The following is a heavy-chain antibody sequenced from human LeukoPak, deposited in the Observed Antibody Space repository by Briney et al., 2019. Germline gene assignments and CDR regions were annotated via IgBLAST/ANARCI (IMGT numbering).Heavy chain of an antibody. CDR2: IYYSGST. J-gene: IGHJ4*02. CDR1: GGSISSGDYY. Sequence: PSQTLSLTCTVSGGSISSGDYYWSWIRQPPGKGLEWIGYIYYSGSTYYNPCLKSRVTISVDTSKNQFSLKLSSVTAADTAVYYCARVLRAETSLHDYWGQGTLVTVSS. D-gene: IGHD3-16*01. V-gene: IGHV4-30-4*01. CDR3: ARVLRAETSLHDY.